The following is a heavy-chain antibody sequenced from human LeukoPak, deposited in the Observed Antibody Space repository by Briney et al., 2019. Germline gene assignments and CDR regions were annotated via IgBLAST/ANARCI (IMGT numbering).Heavy chain of an antibody. CDR2: IKQDGSER. V-gene: IGHV3-7*01. CDR3: ARDGGHSTDLDY. J-gene: IGHJ4*02. Sequence: GSLRLSCATSGFTFSRHWMSWVRQAPGKGPEWVANIKQDGSERYYVHSVKGRFTISRDNAKNSLYLQMNSLRAEDTAVYYCARDGGHSTDLDYWGQGILVTVSS. CDR1: GFTFSRHW. D-gene: IGHD2-8*02.